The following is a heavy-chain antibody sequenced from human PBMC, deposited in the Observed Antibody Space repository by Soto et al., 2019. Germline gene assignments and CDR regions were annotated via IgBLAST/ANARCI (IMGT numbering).Heavy chain of an antibody. J-gene: IGHJ4*02. CDR1: GFPFRSDT. D-gene: IGHD5-18*01. V-gene: IGHV3-30*04. CDR3: AREANTATVIDN. Sequence: QVQLVESGGGVVQPGRSLRLSCAASGFPFRSDTIHWVRQAPGKGLEWVAAISYDGSDKLYVGSVKGRFTLSRDNSMNTVYLQMDSLRVEDTAVYYCAREANTATVIDNWGQGTLVTVSS. CDR2: ISYDGSDK.